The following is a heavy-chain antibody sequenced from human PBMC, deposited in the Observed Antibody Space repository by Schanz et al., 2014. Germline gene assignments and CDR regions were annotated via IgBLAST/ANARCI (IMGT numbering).Heavy chain of an antibody. V-gene: IGHV3-23*04. CDR1: GFTFSTSA. Sequence: EVQLVESGGGLVQPGGSLRLSCAASGFTFSTSAMSWVRQVPGKGLEWVSAILGLASTTYYADSVKGRFTISRDNAKNSLFLQMNSLRAEDTAVYYCARAGYDADNWFDPWGQGTLVTVSS. CDR2: ILGLASTT. D-gene: IGHD2-2*01. J-gene: IGHJ5*02. CDR3: ARAGYDADNWFDP.